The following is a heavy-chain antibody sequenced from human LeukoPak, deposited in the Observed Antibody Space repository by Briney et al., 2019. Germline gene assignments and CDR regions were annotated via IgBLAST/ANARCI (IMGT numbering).Heavy chain of an antibody. Sequence: GGSLRLSCAASGFTFSSYAMHWVRQAPGKGLEWVAVISYDGGNKYYADSVKGRFTISRDNSKNTLYLQMNSLRAEDTAVYYCARDSSTWKTLDYWGQGTLVTVSS. V-gene: IGHV3-30-3*01. CDR1: GFTFSSYA. CDR2: ISYDGGNK. D-gene: IGHD6-13*01. CDR3: ARDSSTWKTLDY. J-gene: IGHJ4*02.